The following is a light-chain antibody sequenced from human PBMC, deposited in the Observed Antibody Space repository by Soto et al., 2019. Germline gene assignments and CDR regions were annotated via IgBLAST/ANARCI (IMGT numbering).Light chain of an antibody. CDR3: QQYGSSPWT. V-gene: IGKV3-20*01. CDR1: QSVSSSY. Sequence: EIVLTQSPGTLSLSPVEGATLSCMASQSVSSSYIAWYQQRPGQTPSLLIYGASTRATGIPDRFSGSGSGTDFTLTISRLEPEDFAVYYCQQYGSSPWTFGQGTKVDIK. CDR2: GAS. J-gene: IGKJ1*01.